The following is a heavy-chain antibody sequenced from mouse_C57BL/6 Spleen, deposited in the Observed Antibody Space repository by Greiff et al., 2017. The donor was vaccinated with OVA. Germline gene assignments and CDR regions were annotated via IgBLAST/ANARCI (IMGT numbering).Heavy chain of an antibody. CDR3: ARGYYDYEAWFAY. V-gene: IGHV1-26*01. CDR2: INPNNGGP. J-gene: IGHJ3*01. D-gene: IGHD2-4*01. CDR1: GYTFTDYY. Sequence: VQLKQSGPELVKPGASVKISCKASGYTFTDYYMNWVKQSHGKSLEWIGDINPNNGGPSYNQKFKGKATLTVDQSSSTAYMELRSLTSEDAAVCDCARGYYDYEAWFAYWGQGTLVTVSA.